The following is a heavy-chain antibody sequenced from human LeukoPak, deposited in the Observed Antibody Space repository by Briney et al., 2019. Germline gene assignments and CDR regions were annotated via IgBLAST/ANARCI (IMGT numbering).Heavy chain of an antibody. Sequence: SETLSLTCTVSGGSISSYYWSWIRQPAGEGLEWIGRVYSSGTTNYNPPLQSRVTMSVDSSKNEFSLKLNSVTAADTAVYYCARGRYCTTTSCTYWYFDLWGRGTLVTVSS. J-gene: IGHJ2*01. D-gene: IGHD2-2*01. V-gene: IGHV4-4*07. CDR3: ARGRYCTTTSCTYWYFDL. CDR2: VYSSGTT. CDR1: GGSISSYY.